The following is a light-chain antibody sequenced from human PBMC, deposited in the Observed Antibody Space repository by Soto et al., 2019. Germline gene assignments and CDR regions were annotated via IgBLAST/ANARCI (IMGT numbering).Light chain of an antibody. CDR2: DVS. J-gene: IGLJ1*01. CDR3: SSFTRSNSYV. CDR1: SSDVGAYNY. V-gene: IGLV2-14*03. Sequence: QSALTQPPSVSGSPGQSITISCTGTSSDVGAYNYVSWYQQHPGKVPKLMIYDVSDRPSGVSNRFSGSKSGNTASLTISGLQAEDEADYYCSSFTRSNSYVFGTGTKLTVL.